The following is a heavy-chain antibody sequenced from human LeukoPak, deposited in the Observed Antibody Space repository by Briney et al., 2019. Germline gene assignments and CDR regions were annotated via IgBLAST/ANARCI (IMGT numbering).Heavy chain of an antibody. J-gene: IGHJ3*02. D-gene: IGHD3-9*01. V-gene: IGHV4-61*02. Sequence: SETLSLTCTVSGGSICSGSYYWSWIRQPAGKGLEWIGRIYTSGSTNYNPSLKSRVTISVDTSKNQFSLKLSSVTAADTAVYYCARDGYDILTGYPHAAFDIWGQGTMVTVSS. CDR3: ARDGYDILTGYPHAAFDI. CDR2: IYTSGST. CDR1: GGSICSGSYY.